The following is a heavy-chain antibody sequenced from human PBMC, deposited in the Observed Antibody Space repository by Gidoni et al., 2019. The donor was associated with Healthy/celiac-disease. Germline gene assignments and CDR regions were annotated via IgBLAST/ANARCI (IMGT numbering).Heavy chain of an antibody. D-gene: IGHD6-19*01. CDR3: AKDGPHIAVAGAEGYYFDY. CDR1: GFTFSSAA. V-gene: IGHV3-23*01. CDR2: ISGRGGST. J-gene: IGHJ4*02. Sequence: EVQLLESGGGLVQPGGSLRLSGAASGFTFSSAAMRWVRQAPGKGLEWVSAISGRGGSTYYADSVKGRFTISRDNSKNTLYLQMNSLRAEDTAVYYCAKDGPHIAVAGAEGYYFDYWGQGTLVTVSS.